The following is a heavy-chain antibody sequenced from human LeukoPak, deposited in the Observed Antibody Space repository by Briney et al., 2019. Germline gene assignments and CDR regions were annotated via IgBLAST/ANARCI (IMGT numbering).Heavy chain of an antibody. CDR2: IYYSGST. CDR3: ARVDYVWGSYRYTFAFDI. J-gene: IGHJ3*02. CDR1: GGSISSYY. D-gene: IGHD3-16*02. Sequence: SETLSLTCTVSGGSISSYYWSWIRQPPGKGLEWIGYIYYSGSTNYNPSLKSRVTISVDTSKNQFSLKLSSVTAADTAVYYCARVDYVWGSYRYTFAFDIWGQGTMVTVSS. V-gene: IGHV4-59*08.